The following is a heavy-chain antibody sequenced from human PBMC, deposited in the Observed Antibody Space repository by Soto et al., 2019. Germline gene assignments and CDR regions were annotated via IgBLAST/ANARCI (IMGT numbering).Heavy chain of an antibody. Sequence: QVLLQESGPGLVQPSGTLSLSCAVSGVSISSNYYWGWVRQSPGEGLEWLGDISHIGSVNYSPSLMSRVTISMDRSENQFSLKLNSVTAADTAVYYCVRSFGWYAIDYWGQGTLVSVSS. CDR3: VRSFGWYAIDY. J-gene: IGHJ4*02. CDR2: ISHIGSV. V-gene: IGHV4-4*02. CDR1: GVSISSNYY. D-gene: IGHD6-19*01.